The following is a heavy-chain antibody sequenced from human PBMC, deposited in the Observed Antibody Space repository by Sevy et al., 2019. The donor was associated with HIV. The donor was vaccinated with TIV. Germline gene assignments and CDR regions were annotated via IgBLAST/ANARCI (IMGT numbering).Heavy chain of an antibody. CDR3: AKDKGYCTTGVCYTSYYYYGMDV. V-gene: IGHV3-9*01. CDR2: ISWNSGSI. D-gene: IGHD2-8*01. Sequence: GGSLRLSCAASGFTFDDYAMHWVRQAPGKGLEWVSGISWNSGSIGYADSVKGRFTISRDNAKNSLYLQMNSLRAEETALYYGAKDKGYCTTGVCYTSYYYYGMDVWGQGTTVTVSS. J-gene: IGHJ6*02. CDR1: GFTFDDYA.